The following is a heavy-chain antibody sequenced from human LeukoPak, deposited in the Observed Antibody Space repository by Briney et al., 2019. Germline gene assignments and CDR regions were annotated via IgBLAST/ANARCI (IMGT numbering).Heavy chain of an antibody. CDR2: ISTSGSTT. CDR3: ARVSYDSSGYVGSFDAFDI. D-gene: IGHD3-22*01. Sequence: PGGSLRLSCAASGFTFVSYEMNWVRQAPGKGLEWVSCISTSGSTTYYADSVKGRFTISRDNARNSLYLQMNSLRAEDTAVYYCARVSYDSSGYVGSFDAFDIWGPGTMVTVSS. V-gene: IGHV3-48*03. J-gene: IGHJ3*02. CDR1: GFTFVSYE.